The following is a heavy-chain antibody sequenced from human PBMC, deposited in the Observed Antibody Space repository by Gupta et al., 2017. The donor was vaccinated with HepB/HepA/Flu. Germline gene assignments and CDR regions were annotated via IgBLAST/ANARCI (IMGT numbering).Heavy chain of an antibody. V-gene: IGHV3-23*01. D-gene: IGHD3-22*01. Sequence: AASGFMFSTYAMSRVRQAPGKGLEWVSSITRSGENTYYADSVKGRFTISRDNYKNTLYLQMNSLRAEDTAVYYCFIYDNYFYIDVWGKGTTVTVSS. CDR3: FIYDNYFYIDV. CDR1: GFMFSTYA. CDR2: ITRSGENT. J-gene: IGHJ6*03.